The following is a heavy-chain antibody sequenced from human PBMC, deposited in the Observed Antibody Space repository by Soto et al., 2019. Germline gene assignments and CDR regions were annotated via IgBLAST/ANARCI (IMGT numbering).Heavy chain of an antibody. CDR1: GDSISSIKYY. V-gene: IGHV4-39*07. Sequence: SETLSLTCTFSGDSISSIKYYWGWIRQPPGKGLEWIGSIYYSGRSPYYNSSLKSRVTISVDTSKNQFSLKLSSVTAADTAVYYCAASCVACGGFNYYGMDVWGQGTTVTVS. CDR3: AASCVACGGFNYYGMDV. CDR2: IYYSGRSP. J-gene: IGHJ6*02. D-gene: IGHD2-21*01.